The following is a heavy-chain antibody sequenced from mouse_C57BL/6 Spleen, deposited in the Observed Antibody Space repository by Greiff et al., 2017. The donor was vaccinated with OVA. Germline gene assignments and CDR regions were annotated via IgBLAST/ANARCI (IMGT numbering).Heavy chain of an antibody. CDR1: GFNIKDDY. V-gene: IGHV14-4*01. J-gene: IGHJ2*01. CDR2: IDPENGDT. D-gene: IGHD1-1*01. Sequence: VQLQQSGAELVRPGASVKLSCTASGFNIKDDYLHWVKQRPEPGLEWIGWIDPENGDTEYASKFQGKATITADTSSNPAYLQLSSLTSEDTAVYYCTISSSYGYFDYWGQGTTLTVSS. CDR3: TISSSYGYFDY.